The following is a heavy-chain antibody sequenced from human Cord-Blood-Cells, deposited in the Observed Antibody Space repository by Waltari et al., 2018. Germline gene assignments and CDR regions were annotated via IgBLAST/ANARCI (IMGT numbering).Heavy chain of an antibody. Sequence: QVQLQESGPGLVKPSETLSLTCTVSDGSVSSGSYYWSWIRQPPGQGLEWIGYIYYSGSTNYNPSLKSRVTISVDTSKNQFSLKLSSVTAADTAVYYCARDPYDFWSGYPNWYFDLWGRGTLVTVSS. D-gene: IGHD3-3*01. V-gene: IGHV4-61*01. CDR3: ARDPYDFWSGYPNWYFDL. J-gene: IGHJ2*01. CDR1: DGSVSSGSYY. CDR2: IYYSGST.